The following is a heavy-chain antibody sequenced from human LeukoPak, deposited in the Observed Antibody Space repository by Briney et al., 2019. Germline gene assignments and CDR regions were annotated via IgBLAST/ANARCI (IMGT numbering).Heavy chain of an antibody. Sequence: GASVKVSCKASGYTLTNYHMHWMRQAPGQGLEWMGIINPSDDDTTYAQKFQGRVTLTRNMSTSTVYMELSSLRSEDTAVYYCARFVGATSPYYYYGMDVWGQGTTVTVSS. J-gene: IGHJ6*02. CDR2: INPSDDDT. D-gene: IGHD1-26*01. CDR3: ARFVGATSPYYYYGMDV. CDR1: GYTLTNYH. V-gene: IGHV1-46*01.